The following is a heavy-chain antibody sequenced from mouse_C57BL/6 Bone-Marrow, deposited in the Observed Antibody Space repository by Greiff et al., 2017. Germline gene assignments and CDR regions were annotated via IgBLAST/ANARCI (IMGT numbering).Heavy chain of an antibody. CDR1: GFSLTSYG. D-gene: IGHD3-3*01. CDR3: ARGWYWYFDV. CDR2: IWSGGST. V-gene: IGHV2-2*01. J-gene: IGHJ1*03. Sequence: QVQLQQSGPGLVQPSQSLSITCTVSGFSLTSYGVHWVRQSPGKGLECLGVIWSGGSTDYNAAFISRLSISKDNSKSQVFFKMNSLQAEDTAIYYCARGWYWYFDVWGTGTTVTVSS.